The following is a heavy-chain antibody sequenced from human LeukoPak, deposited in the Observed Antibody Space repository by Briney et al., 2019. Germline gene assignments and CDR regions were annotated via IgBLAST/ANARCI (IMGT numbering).Heavy chain of an antibody. CDR3: ARDWGYCSSTSCYSGDQGGY. J-gene: IGHJ4*02. Sequence: SGGSLRLSCSASGFTFSSYRMNSVRQAPGKGLEWVSSISSSSSYIYYADSVKGRFTISRDNAKNSLYLQMNSLRAEDTAVYYCARDWGYCSSTSCYSGDQGGYWGRGTLVTVSS. CDR2: ISSSSSYI. D-gene: IGHD2-2*02. CDR1: GFTFSSYR. V-gene: IGHV3-21*01.